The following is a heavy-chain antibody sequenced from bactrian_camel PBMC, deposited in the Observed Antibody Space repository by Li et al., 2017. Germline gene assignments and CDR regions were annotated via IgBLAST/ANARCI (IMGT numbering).Heavy chain of an antibody. Sequence: HVQLVESGGGSVQAGGSLRLSCTAVGDVLVGDCGHWFRQVPGRAREGLATIFSRGSGTYVAESVRGRFAISRDDTKNIVYLQMNSLKPEDTAMYYCAAVRYGGSWYPLCRARSADFGYWARGPRSPSP. J-gene: IGHJ6*01. CDR2: IFSRGSGT. V-gene: IGHV3S63*01. CDR3: AAVRYGGSWYPLCRARSADFGY. D-gene: IGHD6*01. CDR1: GDVLVGDC.